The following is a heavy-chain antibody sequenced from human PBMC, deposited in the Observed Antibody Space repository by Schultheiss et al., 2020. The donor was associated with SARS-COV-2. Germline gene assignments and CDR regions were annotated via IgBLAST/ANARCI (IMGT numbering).Heavy chain of an antibody. J-gene: IGHJ5*02. CDR3: ATLGAYCSGGSCYSRVGSWFDP. CDR2: IIPIFGTA. V-gene: IGHV1-69*05. D-gene: IGHD2-15*01. CDR1: GGTFSSYA. Sequence: SVKVSCKASGGTFSSYAISWVRQAPGQGLEWMGGIIPIFGTANYAQKFQGRVTMTTDTSTSTAYMELRSLRSDDTAVYYCATLGAYCSGGSCYSRVGSWFDPWGQGTLVTVSS.